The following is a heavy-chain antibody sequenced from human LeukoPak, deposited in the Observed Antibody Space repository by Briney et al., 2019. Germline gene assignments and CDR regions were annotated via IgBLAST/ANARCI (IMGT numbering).Heavy chain of an antibody. CDR3: ARRMATVTDAFDI. Sequence: SETLSLTCTVSGDSLTSHFWSWIRQTPGKGLEWIGYVFHSGTTNYSPSLKSRVTISLDTSKKQFYLRLASVTAADTAVYYCARRMATVTDAFDIWGRGTMVSVSS. V-gene: IGHV4-59*08. D-gene: IGHD5-24*01. J-gene: IGHJ3*02. CDR1: GDSLTSHF. CDR2: VFHSGTT.